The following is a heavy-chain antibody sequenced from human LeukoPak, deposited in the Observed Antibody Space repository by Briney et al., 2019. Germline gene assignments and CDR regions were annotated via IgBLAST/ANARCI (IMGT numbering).Heavy chain of an antibody. J-gene: IGHJ4*02. CDR1: GGTFSSYA. CDR2: IIPILGIA. Sequence: SVKVSCKASGGTFSSYAISWVRQAPGQGLEWMGRIIPILGIANYAQKFQGRVTITADKSTSTAYIELSSLRSEDTAVYYCARDRDNWNYVFDYWGQGTLVTVSS. D-gene: IGHD1-7*01. V-gene: IGHV1-69*04. CDR3: ARDRDNWNYVFDY.